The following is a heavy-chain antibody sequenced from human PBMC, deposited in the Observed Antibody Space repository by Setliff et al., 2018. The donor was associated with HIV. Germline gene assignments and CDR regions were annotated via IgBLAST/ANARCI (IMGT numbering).Heavy chain of an antibody. J-gene: IGHJ4*02. V-gene: IGHV4-38-2*01. CDR3: ARVETTVTSRLDY. D-gene: IGHD4-17*01. Sequence: SETLSLTCAVSGFSIGSGFFWGWVRQPPGKGLEWIGSIYQSGTTSYNPALKSRVTLSVDTSKNQFSLRLTSVTAADTAVYFCARVETTVTSRLDYWGQGTLVTVSS. CDR2: IYQSGTT. CDR1: GFSIGSGFF.